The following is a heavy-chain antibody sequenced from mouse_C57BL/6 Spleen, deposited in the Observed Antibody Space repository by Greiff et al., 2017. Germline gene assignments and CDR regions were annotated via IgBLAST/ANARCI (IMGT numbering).Heavy chain of an antibody. D-gene: IGHD2-4*01. CDR3: ARGSENDYSYYYAMDY. CDR1: GYTFTDYN. Sequence: EVQLQQSGPELVKPGASVKMSCKASGYTFTDYNMHWVKQSHGKSLEWIGYINPNNGGTSYNQKFKGKATLTVNKSSSTAYMELRSLTSEDSAVYYCARGSENDYSYYYAMDYWGQGTSVTVSS. V-gene: IGHV1-22*01. CDR2: INPNNGGT. J-gene: IGHJ4*01.